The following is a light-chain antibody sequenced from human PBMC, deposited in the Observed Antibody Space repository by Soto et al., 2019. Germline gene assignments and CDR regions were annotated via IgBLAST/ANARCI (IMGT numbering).Light chain of an antibody. CDR1: QTISSW. CDR3: QHYNSYSAA. Sequence: DIQMTQSPSTLSGSVGDRVTITCRASQTISSWLAWYQQKPGKAPKLLIYKASTLKSGVPARFSGSGSGTEFTLTISSLKPDYVAAYYFQHYNSYSAAFGQGTKVELK. J-gene: IGKJ1*01. V-gene: IGKV1-5*03. CDR2: KAS.